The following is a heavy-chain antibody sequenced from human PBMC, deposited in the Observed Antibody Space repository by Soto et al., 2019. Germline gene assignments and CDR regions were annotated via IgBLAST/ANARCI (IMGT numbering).Heavy chain of an antibody. V-gene: IGHV3-53*02. Sequence: EVQLVETGGGLIKPGGSLRLSCAASGFTVSSNYMSWVRQAPGKGLEWVSVIYSGGSTYYADSVKGRFTISRDNSKNTMYLQMNSLRAEDTAVYYCARGGYSSSSWHYYYGMDVWGQGTTVTVSS. CDR1: GFTVSSNY. D-gene: IGHD6-6*01. CDR2: IYSGGST. CDR3: ARGGYSSSSWHYYYGMDV. J-gene: IGHJ6*02.